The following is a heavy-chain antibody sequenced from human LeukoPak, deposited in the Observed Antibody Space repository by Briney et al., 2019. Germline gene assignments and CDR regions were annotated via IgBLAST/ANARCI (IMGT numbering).Heavy chain of an antibody. CDR3: SGAEPETETTPENYFDY. Sequence: SETLSLTCAVSGGSFSGYYWSWIRQPPGKGLEWIGEIYHSGSTNYNPSLQSRVTISVDTSKNQFHLKLSSVTAADTARSCMSGAEPETETTPENYFDYWGQGTLVTVSS. J-gene: IGHJ4*02. CDR2: IYHSGST. CDR1: GGSFSGYY. V-gene: IGHV4-34*03. D-gene: IGHD4-17*01.